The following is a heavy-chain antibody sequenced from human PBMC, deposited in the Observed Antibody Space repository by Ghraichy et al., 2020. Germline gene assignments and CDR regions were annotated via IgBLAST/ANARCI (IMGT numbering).Heavy chain of an antibody. CDR1: GFTFGSYS. J-gene: IGHJ6*02. CDR3: ARGSRVVRFYYYDGLDV. Sequence: GGSLRLSCVGSGFTFGSYSMNWVRQSPGKGLEWVSYITSSSRFTSYADSVKGRFTISRDNVQNSLFLQMNSLRDEDTAVYYCARGSRVVRFYYYDGLDVWGQGTTVTVSS. V-gene: IGHV3-48*02. CDR2: ITSSSRFT. D-gene: IGHD2-21*01.